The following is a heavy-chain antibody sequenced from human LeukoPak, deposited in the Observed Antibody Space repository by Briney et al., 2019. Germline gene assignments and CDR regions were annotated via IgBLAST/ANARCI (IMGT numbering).Heavy chain of an antibody. CDR2: ITGDGRNI. CDR3: TRDLMDYDVSTGLHHYYMDV. D-gene: IGHD3-9*01. J-gene: IGHJ6*02. CDR1: GFTFSSYW. V-gene: IGHV3-74*01. Sequence: GGSLRLACLASGFTFSSYWMHWAGQVQRKGLGWVSRITGDGRNINYADSVRGRFTISRDNAKNTLFLQIHTLRVEDTAVYYCTRDLMDYDVSTGLHHYYMDVWGQGTTVTVSS.